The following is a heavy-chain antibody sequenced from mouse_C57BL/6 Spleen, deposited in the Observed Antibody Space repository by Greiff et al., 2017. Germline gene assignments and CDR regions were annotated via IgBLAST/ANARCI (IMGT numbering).Heavy chain of an antibody. CDR3: ARDSYYGGFDY. CDR2: ISSGSSTI. V-gene: IGHV5-17*01. Sequence: EVTLVESGGGLVKPGGSLKLSCAASGFTFSDYGMHWVRQAPEKGLEWVAYISSGSSTIYYADTVKGRFTISSDNAKNTLFLQMTSLRSEDTAMYYCARDSYYGGFDYWGQGTTLTVSS. D-gene: IGHD1-1*01. CDR1: GFTFSDYG. J-gene: IGHJ2*01.